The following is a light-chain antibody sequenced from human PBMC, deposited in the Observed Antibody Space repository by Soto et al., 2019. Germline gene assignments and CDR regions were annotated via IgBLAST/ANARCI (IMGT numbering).Light chain of an antibody. CDR3: QQNNNWPRT. CDR2: GSS. V-gene: IGKV3-15*01. CDR1: QSVNSD. Sequence: ETVMTQSPATLSVSPGERATLSCRASQSVNSDLAWYQKKPGQAPRRLIYGSSTRATGIPARFSGGGSGTEFTLTISSLQSEDFAVYYCQQNNNWPRTFGQGTKVDIK. J-gene: IGKJ1*01.